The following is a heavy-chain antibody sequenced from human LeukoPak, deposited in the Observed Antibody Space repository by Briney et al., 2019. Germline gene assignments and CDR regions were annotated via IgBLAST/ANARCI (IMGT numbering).Heavy chain of an antibody. D-gene: IGHD6-13*01. J-gene: IGHJ4*02. CDR1: GFTFSNFA. Sequence: GGSLRLSCAASGFTFSNFAMTWARQAPGKGLEWVSSIVGSSSTYYADSLKGRFTISRGNAKNSLYLQMNSLRAEDTAVYYCARIGAGSSRDYWGQGTLVTVSS. CDR2: IVGSSST. CDR3: ARIGAGSSRDY. V-gene: IGHV3-21*01.